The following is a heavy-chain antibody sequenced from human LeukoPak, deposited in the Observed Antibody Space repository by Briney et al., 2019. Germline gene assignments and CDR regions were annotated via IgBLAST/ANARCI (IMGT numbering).Heavy chain of an antibody. CDR1: GFTFISYS. D-gene: IGHD6-19*01. J-gene: IGHJ4*02. Sequence: GGSLRLSCAASGFTFISYSMNWVRQAPGKRLEWVSSISSSSSYIYYADSVKGRFTISRYNDKNSLYLQMRSLRAEDTAVYYCARDSSGCACYGDQETLLTVSS. CDR3: ARDSSGCACY. V-gene: IGHV3-21*01. CDR2: ISSSSSYI.